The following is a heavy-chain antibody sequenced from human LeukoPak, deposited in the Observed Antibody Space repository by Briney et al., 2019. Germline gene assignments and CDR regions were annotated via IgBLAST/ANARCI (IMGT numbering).Heavy chain of an antibody. V-gene: IGHV3-69-1*01. CDR1: GFTFTDHP. CDR2: IGGDGIA. J-gene: IGHJ4*02. CDR3: AKDRANWAIDD. Sequence: KTGGSLRLSSVASGFTFTDHPMNWVRQAPGKGLEWISYIGGDGIAFYADSVKGRFTASKDDARKSMYLQMNSLRVEDTAVYYCAKDRANWAIDDWGQGTQVTVSS. D-gene: IGHD3-16*01.